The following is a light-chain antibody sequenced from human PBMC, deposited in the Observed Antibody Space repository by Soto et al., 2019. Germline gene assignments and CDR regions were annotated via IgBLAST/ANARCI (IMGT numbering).Light chain of an antibody. CDR2: GVS. V-gene: IGKV3-15*01. J-gene: IGKJ5*01. Sequence: EIVMTQSPASLSVSPGERAALSCRASQSISKNLAWYQHKPGQAPRLLIYGVSTRDTGVPDRFSGSASGTEVTLTISSLQSEDFAVYYCQQYNNWPRTFGQGTRLEIK. CDR1: QSISKN. CDR3: QQYNNWPRT.